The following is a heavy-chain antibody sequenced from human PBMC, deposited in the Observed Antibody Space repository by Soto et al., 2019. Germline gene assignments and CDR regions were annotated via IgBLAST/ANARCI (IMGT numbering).Heavy chain of an antibody. D-gene: IGHD3-16*01. CDR3: ATRFYSWGVLFDY. CDR1: GGSISSSKYY. Sequence: PWETLSLTCTVSGGSISSSKYYWGWIRQPPGKGLEWIGSIYYSGSTYYNPSLKSRVTISIDTSTSQFSLKLTSVTAADTAIYYCATRFYSWGVLFDYWGPGTKVTVSS. J-gene: IGHJ4*02. CDR2: IYYSGST. V-gene: IGHV4-39*07.